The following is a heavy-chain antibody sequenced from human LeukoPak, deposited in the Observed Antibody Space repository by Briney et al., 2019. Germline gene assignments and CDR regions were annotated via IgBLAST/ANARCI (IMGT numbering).Heavy chain of an antibody. J-gene: IGHJ6*04. CDR3: ARGGAYYYGSGGYYYYGMDV. D-gene: IGHD3-10*01. Sequence: PSETLFLTCTVSGGSISSYYWSWIRQPPGKGLEWIGYIYYSGSTNYNPSLKSRVTISVDTSKNQFSLKLSSVTAADTAVYYCARGGAYYYGSGGYYYYGMDVWGKGTTVTVSS. CDR1: GGSISSYY. V-gene: IGHV4-59*01. CDR2: IYYSGST.